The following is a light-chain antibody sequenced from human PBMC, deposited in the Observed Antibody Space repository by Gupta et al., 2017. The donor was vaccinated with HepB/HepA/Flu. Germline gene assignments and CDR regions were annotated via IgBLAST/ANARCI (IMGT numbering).Light chain of an antibody. J-gene: IGKJ5*01. Sequence: DIQMTQSPSSLSAFVGDRVTITCRASQSISTFLNWYQHKPGKAPQLLIFAASTLHAGVPSRFSGSGSGTDFTLTITSLQPEDFATYSCQQSYIMPITFGQGTRLEMK. V-gene: IGKV1-39*01. CDR2: AAS. CDR1: QSISTF. CDR3: QQSYIMPIT.